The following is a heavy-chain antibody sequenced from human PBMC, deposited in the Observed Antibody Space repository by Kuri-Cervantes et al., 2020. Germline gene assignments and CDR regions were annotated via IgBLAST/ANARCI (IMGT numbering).Heavy chain of an antibody. CDR3: ARDLGRGYGMDV. V-gene: IGHV3-48*02. CDR1: GFTFSSYA. Sequence: GGSLRLSCAASGFTFSSYAMHWVRQAPGKGLEWVSYITRSSRIIYYADSVKGRFTISRDNAKNSLYLQMNSLRDEDTAVYYCARDLGRGYGMDVWGQGTTVTVSS. CDR2: ITRSSRII. J-gene: IGHJ6*01. D-gene: IGHD3-10*01.